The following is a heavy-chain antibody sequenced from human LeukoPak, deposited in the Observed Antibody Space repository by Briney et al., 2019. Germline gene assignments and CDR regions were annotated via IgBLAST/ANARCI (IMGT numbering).Heavy chain of an antibody. CDR1: GGSISSSSYY. CDR3: AREGYGDYLPLRHRVRGTANYMDV. CDR2: IYYSGST. J-gene: IGHJ6*03. D-gene: IGHD4-17*01. Sequence: PSETLSLTCTVSGGSISSSSYYWGWIRQPPGKGLEWIGSIYYSGSTYYNPSLKSRVTISVDTSKNQFSLKLSSVTAADTAVYYCAREGYGDYLPLRHRVRGTANYMDVWGKGTTVTISS. V-gene: IGHV4-39*07.